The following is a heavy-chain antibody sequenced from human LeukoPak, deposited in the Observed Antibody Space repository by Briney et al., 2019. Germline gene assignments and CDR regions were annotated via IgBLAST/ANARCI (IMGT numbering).Heavy chain of an antibody. CDR2: ISGSGGST. CDR3: AKDSCSGGSCYEDY. V-gene: IGHV3-23*01. CDR1: GFTFSSYA. Sequence: GGSLRLSCAACGFTFSSYAMSCVRQAPGKGLEWVSGISGSGGSTYYADSVKGRFTISRDNSKKTLYLQMNSLTAEDTAVYYCAKDSCSGGSCYEDYCGQGTLVTVSP. D-gene: IGHD2-15*01. J-gene: IGHJ4*02.